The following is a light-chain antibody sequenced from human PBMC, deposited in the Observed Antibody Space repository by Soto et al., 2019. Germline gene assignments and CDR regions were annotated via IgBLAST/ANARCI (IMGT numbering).Light chain of an antibody. CDR1: SSDVGGYDY. CDR3: SSYAGSYTFV. Sequence: QSALTQPRSVSGSPGQSVSISCTGTSSDVGGYDYVSWYQQHPGTAPKLMIYDVSKRPWGVPDRFSGSRSGNTASLTISGLQAGDEADYYCSSYAGSYTFVFGLGTKVTVL. V-gene: IGLV2-11*01. J-gene: IGLJ1*01. CDR2: DVS.